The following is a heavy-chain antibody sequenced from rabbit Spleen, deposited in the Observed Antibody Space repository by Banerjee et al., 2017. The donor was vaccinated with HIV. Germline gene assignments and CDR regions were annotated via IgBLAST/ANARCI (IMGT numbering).Heavy chain of an antibody. Sequence: EESGGGLVQPEGSLTLTCKASGFDFSSNAMCWVRQAPGKGLEWIACIYNGDGSTYYASWAKGRFTISKTSSTTVTLQMPSLTVADTATYFCARSPSYAGDAAYGYATRLDLWGQGTLVTVS. V-gene: IGHV1S47*01. CDR1: GFDFSSNA. CDR2: IYNGDGST. CDR3: ARSPSYAGDAAYGYATRLDL. D-gene: IGHD6-1*01. J-gene: IGHJ3*01.